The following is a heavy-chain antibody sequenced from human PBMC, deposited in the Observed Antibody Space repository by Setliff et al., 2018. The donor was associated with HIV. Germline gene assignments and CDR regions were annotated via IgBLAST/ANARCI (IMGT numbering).Heavy chain of an antibody. V-gene: IGHV5-51*01. CDR1: EYFFRTSW. CDR3: TRHPLQPEVSGYFYLMDV. CDR2: IFPLDSET. J-gene: IGHJ6*04. D-gene: IGHD2-21*01. Sequence: GESLKISCKGPEYFFRTSWIGWVRQLPGKGLEWVAVIFPLDSETRYNPSLEGHVTISVNKSINTAYLQWSSLRASDTAVYYCTRHPLQPEVSGYFYLMDVWGTGTTVTVSS.